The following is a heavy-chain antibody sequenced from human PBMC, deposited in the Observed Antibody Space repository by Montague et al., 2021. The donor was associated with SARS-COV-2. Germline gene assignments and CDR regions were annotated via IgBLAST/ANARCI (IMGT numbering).Heavy chain of an antibody. CDR3: ARFGSGTLEFDL. D-gene: IGHD1-26*01. CDR1: GASISTGIYY. J-gene: IGHJ4*02. Sequence: TLSLTCTVSGASISTGIYYWSWIRPPAGTGLEWIGRIRTTGHTDYNSSLESRVFMSVDTSTNQFSLSLTSVTAADTAVYFCARFGSGTLEFDLWGQGTPVTVSS. CDR2: IRTTGHT. V-gene: IGHV4-61*02.